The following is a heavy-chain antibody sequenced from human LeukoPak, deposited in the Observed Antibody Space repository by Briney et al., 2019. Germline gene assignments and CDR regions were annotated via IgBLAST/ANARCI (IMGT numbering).Heavy chain of an antibody. CDR1: GGSISSYY. J-gene: IGHJ3*02. CDR2: IYYSGST. D-gene: IGHD3-22*01. CDR3: AGITMIVVAHAFDI. Sequence: KPSETLSLTCTVSGGSISSYYWSWIRQPPGKGLEWIGYIYYSGSTNYNPSLKSRVTISVDTSKNQFSLKLSSVTAADTAVYYCAGITMIVVAHAFDIWGQGTMVTVSS. V-gene: IGHV4-59*01.